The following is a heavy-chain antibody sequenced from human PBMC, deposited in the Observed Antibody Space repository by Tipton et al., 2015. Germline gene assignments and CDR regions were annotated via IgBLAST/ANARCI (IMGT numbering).Heavy chain of an antibody. CDR2: IYYSGST. CDR3: AREVTGDSDS. J-gene: IGHJ4*02. V-gene: IGHV4-59*01. CDR1: GGSISGYY. D-gene: IGHD2-21*02. Sequence: TLSLTCTVSGGSISGYYWSWIRQPPGKGLEWIGYIYYSGSTYYSPSLKSRVTISVDTSNNQFSLELRSVTAADTAVYYCAREVTGDSDSWGQGTLVTVSS.